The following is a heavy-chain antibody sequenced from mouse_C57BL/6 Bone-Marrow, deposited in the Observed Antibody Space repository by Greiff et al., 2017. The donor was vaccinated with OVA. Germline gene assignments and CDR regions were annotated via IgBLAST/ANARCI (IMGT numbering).Heavy chain of an antibody. D-gene: IGHD1-1*01. V-gene: IGHV1-69*01. Sequence: VQLQQPGAELVMHGASVKLSCKASGYTFTSYWMHWVKQRPGQGLEWIGEIDPSDSYTNYNQKFKGKSTLTVDKSSSTAYMQLSSLTSEDSAVYYCARGIYYYGSSYDWYFDVWGTGTTVTVSS. CDR2: IDPSDSYT. J-gene: IGHJ1*03. CDR1: GYTFTSYW. CDR3: ARGIYYYGSSYDWYFDV.